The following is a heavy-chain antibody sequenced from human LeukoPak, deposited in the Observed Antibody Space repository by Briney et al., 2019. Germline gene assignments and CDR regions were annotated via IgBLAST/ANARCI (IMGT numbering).Heavy chain of an antibody. Sequence: PGGSLRLSCAASGFTFSSYSMNWVRQAPGKGLEWVSSISSSSSYIYYAGSVKGRFTISRDNAKNSLYLQMSSLRAEDTAVYYCARDFPGFDPWGQGTLVTVSS. CDR1: GFTFSSYS. J-gene: IGHJ5*02. V-gene: IGHV3-21*01. CDR3: ARDFPGFDP. CDR2: ISSSSSYI.